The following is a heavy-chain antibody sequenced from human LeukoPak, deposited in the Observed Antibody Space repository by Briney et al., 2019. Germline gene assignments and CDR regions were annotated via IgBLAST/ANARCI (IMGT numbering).Heavy chain of an antibody. Sequence: GGSLRLSCAASGFTFSNHAMSWVRQAPGKGLEWVSAISGSGGSTYYADSVKGRFTISRDNSKNTLYLQMNSLRAEDTAVYYCARDREGDYGSLYYWGQGTLVTVSS. CDR1: GFTFSNHA. CDR3: ARDREGDYGSLYY. V-gene: IGHV3-23*01. CDR2: ISGSGGST. J-gene: IGHJ4*02. D-gene: IGHD4-17*01.